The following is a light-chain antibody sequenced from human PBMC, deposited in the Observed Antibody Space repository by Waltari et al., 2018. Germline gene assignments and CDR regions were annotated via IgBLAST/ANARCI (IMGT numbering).Light chain of an antibody. V-gene: IGKV1-39*01. CDR3: QQTYSTPLT. Sequence: DIQMTQSPSSLSASVGDTVTITCRASQSISSYFNWYQHKPGKAPKLLIYAASSLQTGVPSRFRGSSSETDFTLTLTSLQPEDYATYYCQQTYSTPLTIGGGTKVEIK. CDR1: QSISSY. CDR2: AAS. J-gene: IGKJ4*01.